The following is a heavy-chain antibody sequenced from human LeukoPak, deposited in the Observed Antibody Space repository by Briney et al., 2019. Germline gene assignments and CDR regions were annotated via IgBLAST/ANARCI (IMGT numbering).Heavy chain of an antibody. J-gene: IGHJ4*02. V-gene: IGHV3-30*19. CDR3: ARDISQ. D-gene: IGHD3-9*01. CDR1: GFSFSSYG. Sequence: PGGSLRLSCAASGFSFSSYGMHWVRQAPGKGLEWVAVISYDGSNKYYADSVKGRFTISRDNSKNTLYLQMNSLRAEDTAVYYCARDISQWGQGTLVTVSS. CDR2: ISYDGSNK.